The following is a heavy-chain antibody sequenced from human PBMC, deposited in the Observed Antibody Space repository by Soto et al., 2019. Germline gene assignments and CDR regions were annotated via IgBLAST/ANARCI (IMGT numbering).Heavy chain of an antibody. CDR2: ISSSSSTI. CDR1: GFTFSSYA. CDR3: ARDTDYYGMDV. V-gene: IGHV3-48*01. D-gene: IGHD4-17*01. J-gene: IGHJ6*02. Sequence: PGGSLRLSCAASGFTFSSYAMSWVRQAPGKGLEWVSYISSSSSTIYYADSVKGRFTISRDNAKNSLYLQMNSLRSEDTAVYYCARDTDYYGMDVWGQGTTVTVSS.